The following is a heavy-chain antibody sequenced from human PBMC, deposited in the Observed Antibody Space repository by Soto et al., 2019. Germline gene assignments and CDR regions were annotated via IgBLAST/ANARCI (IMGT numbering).Heavy chain of an antibody. CDR3: ARDVSPGSSSWYFDAFDL. D-gene: IGHD6-13*01. CDR2: IKKDESKK. V-gene: IGHV3-7*05. J-gene: IGHJ3*01. Sequence: ERLVESGGGLVQPGGSLRLSCAASGFTFSSYWMTWVRQAPGKGLEWVANIKKDESKKSYLDSVRGRFTISRDTSKNSLYLQMDSLTAEDTALYYCARDVSPGSSSWYFDAFDLWGQGTMVTVSS. CDR1: GFTFSSYW.